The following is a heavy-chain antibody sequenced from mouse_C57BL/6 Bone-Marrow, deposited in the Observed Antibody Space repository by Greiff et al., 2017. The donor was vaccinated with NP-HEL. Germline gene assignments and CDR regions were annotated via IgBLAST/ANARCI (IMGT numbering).Heavy chain of an antibody. CDR3: ARCNWDYWYFDV. CDR2: ISDGGSYT. Sequence: EVKLMESGGGLVKPGGSLKLSCAASGFTFSSYAMSWVRQTPEKRLEWVATISDGGSYTYYPDNVKGRFTISRDNAKNNLYLQMSHLKSEDTAMYYCARCNWDYWYFDVWGTGTTVTVSS. J-gene: IGHJ1*03. V-gene: IGHV5-4*03. D-gene: IGHD4-1*01. CDR1: GFTFSSYA.